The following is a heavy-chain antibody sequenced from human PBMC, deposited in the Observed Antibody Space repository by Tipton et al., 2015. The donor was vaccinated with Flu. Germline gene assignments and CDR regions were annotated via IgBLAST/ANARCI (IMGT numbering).Heavy chain of an antibody. D-gene: IGHD3-22*01. Sequence: SLRLSCAASGFPFNSYVPHWVRQAPAKGLEWVALISHDGSNEYYADSVRGRFAISRDNSRNTLFLQMNSLRPEDTAVYYCARHNYDGYGMDVWGQGTTVTVSS. CDR1: GFPFNSYV. CDR2: ISHDGSNE. J-gene: IGHJ6*02. CDR3: ARHNYDGYGMDV. V-gene: IGHV3-30*09.